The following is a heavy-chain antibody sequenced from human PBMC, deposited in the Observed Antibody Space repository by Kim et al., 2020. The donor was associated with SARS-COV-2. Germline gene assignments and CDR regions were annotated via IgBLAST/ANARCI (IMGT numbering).Heavy chain of an antibody. CDR1: GGSISSYY. Sequence: SETLSLTCTVSGGSISSYYWNWIRQPAGKGLEWIGRIYTSGSTGYNPSLKSRVSMSVDMSENQISLKMRCVTAADTAVYFCARGSWDCIRASCFGGWFDP. CDR2: IYTSGST. J-gene: IGHJ5*02. V-gene: IGHV4-4*07. CDR3: ARGSWDCIRASCFGGWFDP. D-gene: IGHD2-2*01.